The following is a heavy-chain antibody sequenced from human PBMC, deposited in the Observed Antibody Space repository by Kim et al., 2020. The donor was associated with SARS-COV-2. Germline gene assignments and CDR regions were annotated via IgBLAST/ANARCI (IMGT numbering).Heavy chain of an antibody. D-gene: IGHD1-26*01. Sequence: GGSLRLSCAASGFTFSSYAMGWVRQAPGRGLEWVSTITGSGGDTYYADSVKGRFTISRDNSKNTLYLRVNSLRADDTAIYYCAKTISESYYYFDYWGQGTLVTVAS. V-gene: IGHV3-23*01. J-gene: IGHJ4*02. CDR2: ITGSGGDT. CDR3: AKTISESYYYFDY. CDR1: GFTFSSYA.